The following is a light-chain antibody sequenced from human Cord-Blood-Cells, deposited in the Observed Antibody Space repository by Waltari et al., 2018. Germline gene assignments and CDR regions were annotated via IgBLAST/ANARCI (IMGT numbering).Light chain of an antibody. CDR1: QSVSSN. Sequence: EIVMTQSPATLSLSPGESATLSCRASQSVSSNLAWYQQKPGQAPRLLIYGASTRATGIPARFSGSGSGTEFTLTISSRQSEDFAVYDCQQYNNWPLTFGGGTKGEIK. V-gene: IGKV3-15*01. CDR2: GAS. J-gene: IGKJ4*01. CDR3: QQYNNWPLT.